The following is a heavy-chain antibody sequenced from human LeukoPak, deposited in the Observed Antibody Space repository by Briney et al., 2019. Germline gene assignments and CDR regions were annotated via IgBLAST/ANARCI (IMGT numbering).Heavy chain of an antibody. CDR3: TRGYEYGWFDP. D-gene: IGHD3-16*01. V-gene: IGHV1-2*02. CDR1: GYTFSDYF. CDR2: INPKKGDA. Sequence: ASVKVSCKSSGYTFSDYFVHWVRQAPGQGLEWMGWINPKKGDATYAQSFQGRVTMTRDTSISATYMELNSLRSDDTAVYYCTRGYEYGWFDPWGQGTLVTVSP. J-gene: IGHJ5*02.